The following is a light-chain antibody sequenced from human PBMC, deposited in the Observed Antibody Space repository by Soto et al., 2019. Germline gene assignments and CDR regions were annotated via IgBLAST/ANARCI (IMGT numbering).Light chain of an antibody. V-gene: IGKV3-15*01. CDR1: QCVYNN. CDR3: QQYNNWPPVT. CDR2: GAS. Sequence: ETVMTQSPGTLSVSLGERATLSCRASQCVYNNLAWYQQKPGQAPRLLIYGASTRATGIPARFSGSGSGTEFTLTISSLQSEDFAVYFCQQYNNWPPVTFGPGTKVDIK. J-gene: IGKJ3*01.